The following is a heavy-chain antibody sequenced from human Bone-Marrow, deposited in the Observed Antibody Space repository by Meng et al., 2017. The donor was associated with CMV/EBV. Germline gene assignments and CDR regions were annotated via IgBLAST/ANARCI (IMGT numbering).Heavy chain of an antibody. J-gene: IGHJ3*02. Sequence: GESLKISCAASGFTFSSYWMSWVRQAPGKGLEWVANIKQDGSEKYYVDSVKGRFTISRDSAKSSLYLQMNSLRAEDTAVYYCARDLSGETDPYCGGDCSAFDIWGQGTMVTVSS. CDR3: ARDLSGETDPYCGGDCSAFDI. V-gene: IGHV3-7*01. CDR1: GFTFSSYW. D-gene: IGHD2-21*02. CDR2: IKQDGSEK.